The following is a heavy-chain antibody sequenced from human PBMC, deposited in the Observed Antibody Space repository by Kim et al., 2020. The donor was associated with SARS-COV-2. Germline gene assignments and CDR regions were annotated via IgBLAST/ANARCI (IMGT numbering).Heavy chain of an antibody. J-gene: IGHJ4*02. V-gene: IGHV3-21*01. CDR2: ISSSSSYI. CDR1: GFTFSSYS. Sequence: GGSLRLSCAASGFTFSSYSMNWVRQAPGKGLEWVSSISSSSSYIYYADSVKGRFTISRDNAKNSLYLQMNSLRAEDTAVYYCARVLGKRWLQLDHWGQGTLVTVSS. D-gene: IGHD1-1*01. CDR3: ARVLGKRWLQLDH.